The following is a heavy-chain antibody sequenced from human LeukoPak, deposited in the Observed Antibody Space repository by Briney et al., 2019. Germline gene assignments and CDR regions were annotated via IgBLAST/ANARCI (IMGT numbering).Heavy chain of an antibody. CDR2: IYHSGST. D-gene: IGHD3-10*01. CDR3: ARVWFGDRGSWFDP. Sequence: KSSETLSLTCIVSGGSISRSTYYWGWIRQPPGKGLEWIGSIYHSGSTNYNPSLKSRVTISVDTSKNQFSLKLSSVTAADTAVYYCARVWFGDRGSWFDPWGQGTLVTVSS. V-gene: IGHV4-39*07. J-gene: IGHJ5*02. CDR1: GGSISRSTYY.